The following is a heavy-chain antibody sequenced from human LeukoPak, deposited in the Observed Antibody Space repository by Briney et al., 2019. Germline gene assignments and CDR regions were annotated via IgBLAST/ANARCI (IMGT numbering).Heavy chain of an antibody. Sequence: GGSLRLSCAASGFTFSSYWMSWVRQAPGKGLEWVANKKQDGSEKYYVDSVKGRFTISRDNAKNSLYLQMNSLRAEDTAVYYCARFGAPVTNYYYYYMDVWGKGTTVTVSS. J-gene: IGHJ6*03. V-gene: IGHV3-7*01. CDR3: ARFGAPVTNYYYYYMDV. D-gene: IGHD3-16*01. CDR1: GFTFSSYW. CDR2: KKQDGSEK.